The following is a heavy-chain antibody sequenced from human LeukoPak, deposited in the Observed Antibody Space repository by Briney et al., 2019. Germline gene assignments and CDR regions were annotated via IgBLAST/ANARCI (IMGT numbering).Heavy chain of an antibody. J-gene: IGHJ4*02. CDR3: ARVPFNYYGSYRFDY. CDR2: IYYSGST. D-gene: IGHD3-10*01. CDR1: GGSISSGDYY. Sequence: SETLSLTCTVSGGSISSGDYYWSWIRQPPGKGLEWIGYIYYSGSTYYNPSLKSRVTISVDTSKNQFSLKLSSVTAADTPVYYCARVPFNYYGSYRFDYWGQGTLVTVSS. V-gene: IGHV4-30-4*01.